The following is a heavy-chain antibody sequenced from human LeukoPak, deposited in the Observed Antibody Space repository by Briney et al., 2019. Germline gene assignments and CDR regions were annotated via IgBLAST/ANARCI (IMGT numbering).Heavy chain of an antibody. CDR2: IRYDGSNQ. CDR3: AKDANSGWSYFDY. D-gene: IGHD6-19*01. Sequence: GGSLRLSCAASGFTFSSYGMHWVRQVPGKGLEWVTFIRYDGSNQYYADSVKGRFTISRDNSKNTMYLQMNSLTAEDTAVYYCAKDANSGWSYFDYWGQGTLVTVSS. V-gene: IGHV3-30*02. CDR1: GFTFSSYG. J-gene: IGHJ4*02.